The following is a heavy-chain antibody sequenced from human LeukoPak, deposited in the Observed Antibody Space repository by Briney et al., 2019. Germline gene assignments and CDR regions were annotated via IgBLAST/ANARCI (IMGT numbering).Heavy chain of an antibody. J-gene: IGHJ4*02. CDR3: ARLGVTDC. CDR1: GYTLTELS. V-gene: IGHV1-46*01. Sequence: ASVKVSCKVSGYTLTELSMHWVRQAPGKGLEWMGIINPSAGNATYAQKFQGRVTMTRDTSTSTVYMELSSLRSDDTAVYYCARLGVTDCWGQGTLVTVSS. CDR2: INPSAGNA. D-gene: IGHD2-21*02.